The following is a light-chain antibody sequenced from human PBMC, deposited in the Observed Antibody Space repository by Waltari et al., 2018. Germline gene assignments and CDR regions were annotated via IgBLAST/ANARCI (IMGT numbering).Light chain of an antibody. CDR1: QSVSSN. Sequence: EIVMTQSPATLSVSPGESATLSCRASQSVSSNLAWYQQKPGQAPRLLIYGASTRATGIPARFSGSGSGTEFTLTISSLQSEDFAVIYCQQYNNWPPDPIFGGGTKVEIK. CDR3: QQYNNWPPDPI. J-gene: IGKJ4*01. V-gene: IGKV3-15*01. CDR2: GAS.